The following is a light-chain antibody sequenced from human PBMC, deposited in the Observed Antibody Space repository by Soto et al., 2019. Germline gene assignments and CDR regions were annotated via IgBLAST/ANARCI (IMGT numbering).Light chain of an antibody. Sequence: EIVLTQSPASLSLSPGERATLSCRACQSISSYLAWYQQKPGQAPRLLIYGASTRATGIPARFSGSGSGTEFTLTISSLQSEDFAVYYCQQYNNWPPITFGQGTRLEIK. CDR2: GAS. CDR3: QQYNNWPPIT. J-gene: IGKJ5*01. CDR1: QSISSY. V-gene: IGKV3-15*01.